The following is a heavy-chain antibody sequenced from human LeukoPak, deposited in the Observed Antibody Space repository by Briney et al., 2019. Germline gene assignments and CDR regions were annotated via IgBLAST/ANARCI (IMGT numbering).Heavy chain of an antibody. CDR2: IFYSGST. CDR1: GGFISTYY. V-gene: IGHV4-59*08. Sequence: SETLSLTCTVSGGFISTYYWSWIRKPPGKGLEWIGYIFYSGSTNYNPSLESRVTMSVDTSKNQFSVKLSSVTAADTAVYYCARHGGGGSYLSRNWFDPWGQGTLVTVSS. J-gene: IGHJ5*02. D-gene: IGHD1-26*01. CDR3: ARHGGGGSYLSRNWFDP.